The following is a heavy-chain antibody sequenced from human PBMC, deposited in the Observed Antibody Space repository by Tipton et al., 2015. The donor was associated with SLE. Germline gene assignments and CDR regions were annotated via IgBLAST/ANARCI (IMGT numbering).Heavy chain of an antibody. CDR1: GYTFPSYD. CDR2: ISVYNDNT. CDR3: ALRWPDTWTTVY. Sequence: QSEPEVKKPGASVKVSCKASGYTFPSYDISWVRQAPGQGLEWMGWISVYNDNTNYAQKLQGRVTITTDTSTSTAYMELRSLRSDDTAVYYCALRWPDTWTTVYWGQGTLVTVSS. D-gene: IGHD5-12*01. J-gene: IGHJ4*02. V-gene: IGHV1-18*01.